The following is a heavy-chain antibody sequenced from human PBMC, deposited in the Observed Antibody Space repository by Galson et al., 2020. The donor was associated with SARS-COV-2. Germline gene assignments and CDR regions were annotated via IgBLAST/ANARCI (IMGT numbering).Heavy chain of an antibody. CDR1: GGSISSYY. Sequence: SETLSLTCTVSGGSISSYYWSWIRQPPGKGLEWIGYIYYSGSTNYNPSFKSRVTISVDTSKNQFSLKLSSVTAADTAVYYCARHGSRLWFGEAYFDYWGQGTLVTVSS. D-gene: IGHD3-10*01. V-gene: IGHV4-59*08. J-gene: IGHJ4*02. CDR3: ARHGSRLWFGEAYFDY. CDR2: IYYSGST.